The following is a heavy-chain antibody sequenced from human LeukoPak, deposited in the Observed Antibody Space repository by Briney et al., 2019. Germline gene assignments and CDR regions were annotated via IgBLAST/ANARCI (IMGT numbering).Heavy chain of an antibody. CDR1: GGSISSSSYY. V-gene: IGHV4-39*01. J-gene: IGHJ4*02. D-gene: IGHD5-18*01. Sequence: SETLSLTCTVSGGSISSSSYYWGWIRQPPGKGLEWIGSIYYSGSTYYNPSLKSRVTISVDTSKNQFSLKLSSVTAADTAVYYCATIGYSYGLDYWGQGTLVTVSS. CDR3: ATIGYSYGLDY. CDR2: IYYSGST.